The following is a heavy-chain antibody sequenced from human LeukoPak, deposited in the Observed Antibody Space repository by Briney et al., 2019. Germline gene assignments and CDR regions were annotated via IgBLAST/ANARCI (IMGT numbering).Heavy chain of an antibody. D-gene: IGHD5-18*01. Sequence: GGSLRLSCAASGFTFSSYNTNWVRQAPGKGLEWVSSISSSSNYTYYADSVQGRFTISRDNAKNSLHLQMNSLRAEDTAVYYCERCGYSHGYGWGGGYYYYYMDVWGKGTTVTVSS. J-gene: IGHJ6*03. V-gene: IGHV3-21*01. CDR3: ERCGYSHGYGWGGGYYYYYMDV. CDR1: GFTFSSYN. CDR2: ISSSSNYT.